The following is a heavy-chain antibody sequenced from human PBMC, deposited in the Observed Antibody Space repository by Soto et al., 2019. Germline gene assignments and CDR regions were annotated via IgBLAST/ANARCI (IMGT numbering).Heavy chain of an antibody. V-gene: IGHV1-18*01. CDR3: ARVRASVTTLFDC. CDR1: GYTFTSYG. J-gene: IGHJ4*02. Sequence: QVRLVQSGAEVKKPGSSVKVSCKASGYTFTSYGISWVRQAPGQGLEWMGWISAYKGNTNYAQKLQGRITMTTDTYPSTAYMELRSLRSDHTAVYYCARVRASVTTLFDCWGQGTLVTVSS. D-gene: IGHD4-17*01. CDR2: ISAYKGNT.